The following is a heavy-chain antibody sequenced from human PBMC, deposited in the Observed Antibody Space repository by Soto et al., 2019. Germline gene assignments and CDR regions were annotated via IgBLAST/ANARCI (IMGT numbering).Heavy chain of an antibody. CDR3: ETTHFVILDY. V-gene: IGHV3-23*01. D-gene: IGHD3-16*02. CDR2: INEGPGDT. J-gene: IGHJ4*02. CDR1: GFTFSSYA. Sequence: VQLLESGGGLVQPGGSLRLSCAASGFTFSSYAMSWVRQAPGKGLEWVSAINEGPGDTFYADSVKGRFTISRDDSKDTLYLQMNRLRAEATAISYCETTHFVILDYCGQGALVTVSS.